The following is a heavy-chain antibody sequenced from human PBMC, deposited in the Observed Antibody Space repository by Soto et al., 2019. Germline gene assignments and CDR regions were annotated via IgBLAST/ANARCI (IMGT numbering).Heavy chain of an antibody. V-gene: IGHV3-30-3*01. CDR2: ISYDGSNK. Sequence: GGSLRLSCAASGFTFSGYAMHWVRQAPGKGLEWVAVISYDGSNKYYADSVKGRFTISRDNSKNTLYLQMNSLRAEDTAVYYCAREGTGLAVPYWGQGTLVTVSS. CDR3: AREGTGLAVPY. CDR1: GFTFSGYA. J-gene: IGHJ4*02. D-gene: IGHD2-2*01.